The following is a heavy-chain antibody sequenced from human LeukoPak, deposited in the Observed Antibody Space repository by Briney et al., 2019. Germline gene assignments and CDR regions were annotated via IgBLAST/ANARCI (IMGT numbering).Heavy chain of an antibody. D-gene: IGHD2-2*01. CDR2: ILSDGSST. V-gene: IGHV3-74*01. J-gene: IGHJ5*02. CDR3: ARVRITRANWFDP. CDR1: GFTFSDYW. Sequence: GGSLRLSCAASGFTFSDYWMVWVRQAPGKGLVWVPRILSDGSSTSYADSVKGRFTISRDIAKNTLYLQMNSLRAEDTAVYYCARVRITRANWFDPWGQGTLVTVSS.